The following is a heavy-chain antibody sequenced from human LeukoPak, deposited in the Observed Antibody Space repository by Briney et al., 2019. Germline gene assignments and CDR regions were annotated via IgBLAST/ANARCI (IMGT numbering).Heavy chain of an antibody. CDR2: IYSGGTT. CDR1: GFIVTGSY. Sequence: GGSLRLSCAVSGFIVTGSYMTWVRLAPGKGLEWVSTIYSGGTTFYTDSVRGRFTISRDNSKNTLYLQMNSLRAEDAAIYYMDVWGKGTTVTISS. J-gene: IGHJ6*04. V-gene: IGHV3-53*01. CDR3: DV.